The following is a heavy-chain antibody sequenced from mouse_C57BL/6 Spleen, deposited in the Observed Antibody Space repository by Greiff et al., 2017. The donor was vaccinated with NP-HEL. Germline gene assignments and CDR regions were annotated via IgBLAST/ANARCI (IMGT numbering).Heavy chain of an antibody. V-gene: IGHV1-69*01. Sequence: VQLQQPGAELVMPGASVKLSCKASGYTFTSYWMHWVKQRPGQGLEWIGEIDPSDSYTNYNQKFKGKSTLTVDKSSSTAYMQLSSLTSEDSAVYYGARNPPYYGRSLDDWGQGTTLTVSS. CDR1: GYTFTSYW. CDR3: ARNPPYYGRSLDD. J-gene: IGHJ2*01. D-gene: IGHD1-1*01. CDR2: IDPSDSYT.